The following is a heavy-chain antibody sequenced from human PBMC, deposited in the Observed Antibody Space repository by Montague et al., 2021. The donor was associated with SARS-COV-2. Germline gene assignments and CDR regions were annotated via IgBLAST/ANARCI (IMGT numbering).Heavy chain of an antibody. V-gene: IGHV4-39*01. J-gene: IGHJ5*01. CDR3: ARQEYYYHSSGYGRMDWFDP. Sequence: SETLSLTCNVSGGSISSSSYYWGWIRQPPGKGLEWIRSIYYSGSTYYNPSLKSRVTIAVDTSKNQFSLKLSSVTAADTAVYYCARQEYYYHSSGYGRMDWFDPWGQGTLVTVSS. CDR1: GGSISSSSYY. D-gene: IGHD3-22*01. CDR2: IYYSGST.